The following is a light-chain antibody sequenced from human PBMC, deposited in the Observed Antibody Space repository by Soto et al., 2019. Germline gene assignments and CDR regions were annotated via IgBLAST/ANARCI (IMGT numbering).Light chain of an antibody. CDR2: GAS. J-gene: IGKJ4*01. CDR1: ESVSSN. Sequence: EVVMTQSPATLSVSPGERATLCSGASESVSSNLAWYQQRPGQAPRLVIYGASTRATGIPDRFSGGGSGTDFTLTISSLQPEDFATYYCQQANSFPLTFGGGTKVDIK. CDR3: QQANSFPLT. V-gene: IGKV3-15*01.